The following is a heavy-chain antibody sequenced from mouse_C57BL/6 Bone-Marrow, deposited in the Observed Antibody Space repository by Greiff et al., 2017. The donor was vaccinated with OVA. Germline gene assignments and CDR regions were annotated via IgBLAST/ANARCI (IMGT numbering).Heavy chain of an antibody. J-gene: IGHJ1*03. Sequence: EVQRVESGGGLVKPGGSLKLSCAASGFTFSDYGMHWVRQAPEKGLEWVAYISSGSSTIYYADTVKGRLTISRDNAKNTLFLQMTSLRSEDTAMYYCARINYWYFDVWGTGTTVTVSS. CDR1: GFTFSDYG. CDR2: ISSGSSTI. CDR3: ARINYWYFDV. V-gene: IGHV5-17*01.